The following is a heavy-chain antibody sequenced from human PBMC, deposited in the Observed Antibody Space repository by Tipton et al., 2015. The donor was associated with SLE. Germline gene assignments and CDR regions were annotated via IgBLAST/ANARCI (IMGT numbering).Heavy chain of an antibody. V-gene: IGHV4-31*03. J-gene: IGHJ5*02. CDR1: GGAISSGGYY. D-gene: IGHD2-8*01. CDR2: IYYSGTT. CDR3: ARHDTNYGRNWFDP. Sequence: TLSLTCNVSGGAISSGGYYWSWIRQHPGKGLEWIGYIYYSGTTQYNPSLKSRLAISQDTSKNHFSLKLSSVTAADTAVYYCARHDTNYGRNWFDPWGQGTLVTVSS.